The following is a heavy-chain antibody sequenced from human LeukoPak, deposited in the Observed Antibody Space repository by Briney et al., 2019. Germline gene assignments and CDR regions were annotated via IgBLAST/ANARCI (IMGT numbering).Heavy chain of an antibody. V-gene: IGHV3-23*01. D-gene: IGHD3-3*01. CDR2: ISGSGGST. Sequence: GGSLRLSCAASGFTFSSYAMSWVRQAPGKGLEWVSAISGSGGSTYYADSVKGRFTISRDNSKNTLYLQMNSLRAEDTAVYYCAKDPSYDFWSGYLYYFDYWGQGTLVTVSS. J-gene: IGHJ4*02. CDR1: GFTFSSYA. CDR3: AKDPSYDFWSGYLYYFDY.